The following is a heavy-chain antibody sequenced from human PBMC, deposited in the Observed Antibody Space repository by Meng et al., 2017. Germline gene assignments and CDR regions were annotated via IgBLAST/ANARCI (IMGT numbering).Heavy chain of an antibody. CDR3: ARDEDISAAGKLFGDY. D-gene: IGHD6-13*01. Sequence: VKVGQCGPEVKKPGAQGKLSCNPAGYTFAAYWIHRLRQAPGQGLEWMGRIDPNNDHTQYAQNFQGRVTMTSDTSISTVYMELNGLRSDDTAVYYCARDEDISAAGKLFGDYWGQGTLVTVSS. J-gene: IGHJ4*02. CDR2: IDPNNDHT. CDR1: GYTFAAYW. V-gene: IGHV1-2*06.